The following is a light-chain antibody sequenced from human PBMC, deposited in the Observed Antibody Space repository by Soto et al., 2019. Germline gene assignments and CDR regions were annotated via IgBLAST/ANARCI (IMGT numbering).Light chain of an antibody. V-gene: IGLV1-47*02. Sequence: QSVLTQPRSACGTPGQRVTISCSGSSSNIGSNDVFWYQQLPGTAPKLLIYSNNQRPSGVPDRFSGSKSGTSASLAISGLRSEDEGDYYCAAWDDRLSAHYLFGTGTKVTVL. J-gene: IGLJ1*01. CDR2: SNN. CDR3: AAWDDRLSAHYL. CDR1: SSNIGSND.